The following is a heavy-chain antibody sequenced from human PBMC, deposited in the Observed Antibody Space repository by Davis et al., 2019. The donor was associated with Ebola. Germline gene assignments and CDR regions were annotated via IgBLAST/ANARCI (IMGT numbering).Heavy chain of an antibody. D-gene: IGHD1-26*01. J-gene: IGHJ4*02. CDR3: ATDLKELASFDY. CDR1: GYTLTELS. V-gene: IGHV1-24*01. Sequence: SVKVSCKVSGYTLTELSMHWVRQAPGKGLEWMGGFDPEDGETIYAQKFQGRVTMTEDTSTDTAYMELSSLRSEDTAVYYCATDLKELASFDYWGQGTLVTVSS. CDR2: FDPEDGET.